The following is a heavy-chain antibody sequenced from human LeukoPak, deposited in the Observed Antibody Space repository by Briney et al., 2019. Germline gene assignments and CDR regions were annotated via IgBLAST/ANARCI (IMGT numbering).Heavy chain of an antibody. CDR1: GFTFSSYW. V-gene: IGHV3-7*01. J-gene: IGHJ6*03. Sequence: SGGSLRLSCAASGFTFSSYWMSWVRQAPGKGLEWVANIKQDGSEKYYVDSVKGRFTISRDNAKNSLYLQMNSLRAEDTAVYYCARESIVVVPAAIGDYYYMDVWGKGTTVTVSS. D-gene: IGHD2-2*02. CDR2: IKQDGSEK. CDR3: ARESIVVVPAAIGDYYYMDV.